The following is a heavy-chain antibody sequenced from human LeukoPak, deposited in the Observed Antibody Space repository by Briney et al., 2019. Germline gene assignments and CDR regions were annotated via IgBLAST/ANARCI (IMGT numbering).Heavy chain of an antibody. Sequence: PGGSLRLSCAAAGFTFSIYWMSWVRQAPGKGLEWVSSISNSGGRTFYTDSVKGRFTISRDNSKITLYLQMNSLRAEDTAVYYCAKSYNGYESKPDYWGQGTLVTVSS. CDR1: GFTFSIYW. CDR3: AKSYNGYESKPDY. D-gene: IGHD5-12*01. V-gene: IGHV3-23*01. J-gene: IGHJ4*02. CDR2: ISNSGGRT.